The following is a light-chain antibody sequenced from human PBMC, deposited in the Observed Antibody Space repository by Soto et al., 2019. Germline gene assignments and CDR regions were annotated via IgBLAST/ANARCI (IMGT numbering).Light chain of an antibody. V-gene: IGLV2-14*01. CDR2: DVS. CDR1: SSDVGGYNY. CDR3: SSYTSSSFWV. Sequence: QSALNQPASVSGSPGQSITISCTGTSSDVGGYNYVSWYQQHPGKAPKLMIYDVSNRPSGVSNRFSGSKSGNTASLTISGLQAEDEADYYCSSYTSSSFWVFGGGTKVTVL. J-gene: IGLJ3*02.